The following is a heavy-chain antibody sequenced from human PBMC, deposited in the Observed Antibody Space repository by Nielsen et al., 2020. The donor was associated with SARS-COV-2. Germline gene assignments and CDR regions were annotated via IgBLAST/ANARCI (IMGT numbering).Heavy chain of an antibody. J-gene: IGHJ6*02. CDR3: ARDVGSSGYYSRHYYYGMDV. V-gene: IGHV3-53*01. CDR2: IYSGGST. Sequence: GGSLRLSCAASGFTVSSNYMSWVRQAPGKGLEWVSVIYSGGSTYYADSVKGRFTISRDNAKNSLYLQMNSLRAEDTAVYYCARDVGSSGYYSRHYYYGMDVWGQGTTVTVSS. CDR1: GFTVSSNY. D-gene: IGHD3-22*01.